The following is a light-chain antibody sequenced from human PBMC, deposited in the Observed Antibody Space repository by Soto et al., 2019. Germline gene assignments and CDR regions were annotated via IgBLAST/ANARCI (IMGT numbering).Light chain of an antibody. CDR1: QSVSSY. CDR3: QQRSTWLWT. J-gene: IGKJ1*01. Sequence: IRLKTYPGTRALSGGGVSPGGCLASQSVSSYLSWYQQKPGQAPRLLIYDAYNRATGIPARFSGSGHGTEFNLTLRTLEPDDSAVHYCQQRSTWLWTVALGTQVEIK. CDR2: DAY. V-gene: IGKV3-11*01.